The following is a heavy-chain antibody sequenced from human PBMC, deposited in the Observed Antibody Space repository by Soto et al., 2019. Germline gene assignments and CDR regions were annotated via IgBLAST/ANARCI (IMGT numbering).Heavy chain of an antibody. V-gene: IGHV3-48*03. Sequence: GGSLRLSCAASGFTFSSYEMNWVRQAPGKGLEWVSYISSSGSTIYYADSVKGRFTISRDNAKNSLYLQMNSLRAEDTAVYYCARNYYGSGSYDYWGQGTLVTVSS. CDR3: ARNYYGSGSYDY. CDR2: ISSSGSTI. CDR1: GFTFSSYE. J-gene: IGHJ4*02. D-gene: IGHD3-10*01.